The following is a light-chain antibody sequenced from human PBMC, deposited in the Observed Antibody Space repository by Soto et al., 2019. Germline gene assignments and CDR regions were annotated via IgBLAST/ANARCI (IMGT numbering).Light chain of an antibody. J-gene: IGKJ5*01. V-gene: IGKV3D-20*02. Sequence: EIVLTQSPGTLSLSPGERATLSCRASQSVSSTYIAWYQVKPGQAPRLLIYDAYNRATGIPPRFSGSGSGTDFTLTISSLEPEDSAVYYCQQRHMWPITFGQGTRLEIK. CDR1: QSVSSTY. CDR3: QQRHMWPIT. CDR2: DAY.